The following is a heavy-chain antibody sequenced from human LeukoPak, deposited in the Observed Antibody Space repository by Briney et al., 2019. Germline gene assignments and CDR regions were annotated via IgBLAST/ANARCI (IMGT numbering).Heavy chain of an antibody. J-gene: IGHJ4*02. CDR3: ARVDIAARVPDY. Sequence: ASVKVSCKASGYTFTGYYMHWMRQAPGQGLEWMGWINPNSGGTNYAQKFQGRVTMTRDTSISTAYMELSRLRSDDTAVYYCARVDIAARVPDYWGQGTLVTVSS. V-gene: IGHV1-2*02. CDR2: INPNSGGT. CDR1: GYTFTGYY. D-gene: IGHD6-6*01.